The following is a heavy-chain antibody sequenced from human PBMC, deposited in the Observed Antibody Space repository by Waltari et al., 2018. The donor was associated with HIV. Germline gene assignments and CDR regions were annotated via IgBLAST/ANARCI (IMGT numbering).Heavy chain of an antibody. CDR3: ARASHYIEFSTFDGDYYFDL. CDR2: INSDGSTR. CDR1: GFSVRNHW. Sequence: VQLVESGGGSIKTGGSLRLSCAGSGFSVRNHWMDWVRQGPGKGLVWVARINSDGSTRNYPDAVKGRFVSSRNNSRNTVYVQLNSVKVEDTAVYFWARASHYIEFSTFDGDYYFDLWGRGTRVAVSS. J-gene: IGHJ4*02. D-gene: IGHD3-9*01. V-gene: IGHV3-74*01.